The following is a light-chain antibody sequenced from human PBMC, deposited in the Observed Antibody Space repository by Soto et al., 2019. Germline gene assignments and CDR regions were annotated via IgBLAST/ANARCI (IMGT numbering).Light chain of an antibody. J-gene: IGKJ2*01. CDR3: QQRHTYPLT. Sequence: DIQMTQSPSSLSAYIGDRVTITCRASQDIDNFLNWFQQKPGRAPKSLIYNASALQSGVPSKFSGSGSGTDFTLTISSLQPEDCATYYCQQRHTYPLTFGQGTILEIK. CDR1: QDIDNF. V-gene: IGKV1-16*02. CDR2: NAS.